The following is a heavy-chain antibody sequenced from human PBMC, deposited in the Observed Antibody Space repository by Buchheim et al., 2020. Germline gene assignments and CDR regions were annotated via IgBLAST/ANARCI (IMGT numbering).Heavy chain of an antibody. D-gene: IGHD2-8*01. J-gene: IGHJ4*02. CDR3: ARALGYCTNGVCGNFDY. V-gene: IGHV4-34*01. CDR1: GGSFSGYY. Sequence: QVQLQQWGAGLLKPSETLSLTCAVYGGSFSGYYWSWIRQPPGKGLEWIGEINHSGSTNYNPSLKSRVTISVDTSKNQFSLKLSSVTAADTAVCYCARALGYCTNGVCGNFDYWGQGTL. CDR2: INHSGST.